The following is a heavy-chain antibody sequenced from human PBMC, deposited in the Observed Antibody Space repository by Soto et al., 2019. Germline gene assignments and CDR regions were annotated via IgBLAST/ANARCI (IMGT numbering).Heavy chain of an antibody. CDR1: RFPLSGYV. D-gene: IGHD3-22*01. J-gene: IGHJ4*02. Sequence: PGGSLRLSCAASRFPLSGYVMHWVRKLTGKKLKKVTSIADADDTFYSGSVKGRFTISREDAKNSLFLQMDSLRAEDTAVYYCVRTQPYDNSGLDYWGQGALGTVSS. CDR3: VRTQPYDNSGLDY. CDR2: IADADDT. V-gene: IGHV3-13*04.